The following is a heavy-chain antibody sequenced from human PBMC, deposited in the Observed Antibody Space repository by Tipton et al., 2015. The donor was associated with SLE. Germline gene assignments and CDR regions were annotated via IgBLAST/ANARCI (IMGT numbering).Heavy chain of an antibody. V-gene: IGHV4-59*08. J-gene: IGHJ3*02. CDR1: GGSITNHY. D-gene: IGHD2-15*01. CDR2: LHYSGTT. Sequence: TLSLTCTVSGGSITNHYWNWIRQPPGKGLEWIGYLHYSGTTHDNPSLKSRVTMSVDMSKNQFSLKLNSVTAADTAVYYCAIPTTQHCSGGGCYRHDAFDIWGQGTMVTVSS. CDR3: AIPTTQHCSGGGCYRHDAFDI.